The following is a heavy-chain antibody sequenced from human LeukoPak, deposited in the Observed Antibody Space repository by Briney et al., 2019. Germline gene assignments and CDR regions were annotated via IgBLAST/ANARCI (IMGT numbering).Heavy chain of an antibody. CDR2: ISYSGNT. CDR1: GGSFSSSSYY. V-gene: IGHV4-39*01. D-gene: IGHD6-19*01. CDR3: TRRVRAVAGTSRANYYDS. Sequence: SETLSLTCTVSGGSFSSSSYYWGWVRQPPGKGLQLIGVISYSGNTYYNPSLESRVTISVDTSKNQFSLRLSSVTAADSAVYYCTRRVRAVAGTSRANYYDSWGQGALVTVSS. J-gene: IGHJ4*02.